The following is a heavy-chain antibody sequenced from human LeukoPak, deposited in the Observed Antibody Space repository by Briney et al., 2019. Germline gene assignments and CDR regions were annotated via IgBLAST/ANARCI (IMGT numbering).Heavy chain of an antibody. CDR3: ATRINRDGYNRANDH. V-gene: IGHV3-15*01. J-gene: IGHJ4*02. CDR1: GFTFTNAW. CDR2: IRRRTDRGAF. D-gene: IGHD5-24*01. Sequence: GGSLRLSCAASGFTFTNAWMYWVRQAPGKGLEWVASIRRRTDRGAFDYAATGKGRFTISRDDYKMTLYMDRHRLKTEATGECYCATRINRDGYNRANDHFGQGTLVTVSS.